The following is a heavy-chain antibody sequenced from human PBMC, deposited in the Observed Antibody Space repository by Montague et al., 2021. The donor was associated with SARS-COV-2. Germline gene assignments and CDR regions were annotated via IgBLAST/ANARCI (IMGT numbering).Heavy chain of an antibody. V-gene: IGHV2-70*11. J-gene: IGHJ3*02. Sequence: PALVKPTQTLTLTCTFSGFSLRTSGMCVSWIRQPPGKALEWLARIDWDDDKYYSTSLKTRLTISKDTSKNQVVLTMTNMDPVDTATYYCARGYYDILTGYRDAFDIWGQGTVVTVSS. CDR1: GFSLRTSGMC. CDR3: ARGYYDILTGYRDAFDI. CDR2: IDWDDDK. D-gene: IGHD3-9*01.